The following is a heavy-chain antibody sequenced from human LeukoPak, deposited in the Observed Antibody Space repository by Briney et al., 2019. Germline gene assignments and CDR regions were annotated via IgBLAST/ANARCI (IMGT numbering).Heavy chain of an antibody. CDR3: ARDHRGGPLV. CDR1: GFTFSTYW. Sequence: GGSLRLSCAASGFTFSTYWMHWVRQSPGKGLVWVSRINSDGSTTNYADSVKGRFTISRDNAKNTLYLQMNSLRAEDTAVYYCARDHRGGPLVWGQGTLVTVSS. J-gene: IGHJ4*02. V-gene: IGHV3-74*01. D-gene: IGHD3-16*01. CDR2: INSDGSTT.